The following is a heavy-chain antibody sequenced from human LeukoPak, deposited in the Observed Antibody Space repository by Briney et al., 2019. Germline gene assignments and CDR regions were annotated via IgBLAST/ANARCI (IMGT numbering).Heavy chain of an antibody. D-gene: IGHD3-10*01. J-gene: IGHJ4*02. CDR1: VGIFSSYA. V-gene: IGHV1-69*01. Sequence: SVNVFCKASVGIFSSYAIRWVRQPRAQALEWVGGILPIFGTANYAQKFQGRVTITADEYTSTAYMELSRLGAEDTAVYYYARGTYYYGSGSYYDYWGQGTLVTVSS. CDR3: ARGTYYYGSGSYYDY. CDR2: ILPIFGTA.